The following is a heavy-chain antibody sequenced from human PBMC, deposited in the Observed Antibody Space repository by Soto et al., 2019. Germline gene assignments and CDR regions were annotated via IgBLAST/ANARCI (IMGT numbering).Heavy chain of an antibody. V-gene: IGHV3-23*01. CDR1: GFTFSSYA. CDR2: ISGSGGST. Sequence: EVPLLESGGGLVQPGGSLRLSCAASGFTFSSYAMSWVRQAPGKGLEWVSAISGSGGSTYYADSVKGRFTISRDNSKNTLYLQMNGLRAEDTAVYYCAKDGLGFGELPDSDYWGQGTLVTVSS. J-gene: IGHJ4*02. CDR3: AKDGLGFGELPDSDY. D-gene: IGHD3-10*01.